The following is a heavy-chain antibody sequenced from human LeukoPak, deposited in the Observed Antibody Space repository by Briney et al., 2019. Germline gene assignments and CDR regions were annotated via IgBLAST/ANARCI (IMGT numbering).Heavy chain of an antibody. Sequence: PPGRSLRLSCAASGFTFSSYAMPWVRRAPGKGLEWVAVISYDGSNKYYADSVKGRFTISRDNSKNTLYLQMNSLRAEDTAVYYCARGLSGSPNDYWGQGTLVTVSS. CDR3: ARGLSGSPNDY. D-gene: IGHD5-12*01. CDR2: ISYDGSNK. CDR1: GFTFSSYA. J-gene: IGHJ4*02. V-gene: IGHV3-30-3*01.